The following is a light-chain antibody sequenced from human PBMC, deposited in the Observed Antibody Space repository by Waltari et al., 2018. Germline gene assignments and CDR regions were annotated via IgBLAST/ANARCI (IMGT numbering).Light chain of an antibody. V-gene: IGLV4-69*01. Sequence: QPVLTQSPSASASLGASVKLTCTLSTGHSDFAIAWHQQQPERGSRYLMKLNSDGSHTKGDEIPGRFSGSSSGAERYLTISSLQPEDEAAYYCQTWGSGIVTFGGGTQLTVL. CDR3: QTWGSGIVT. CDR1: TGHSDFA. J-gene: IGLJ2*01. CDR2: LNSDGSH.